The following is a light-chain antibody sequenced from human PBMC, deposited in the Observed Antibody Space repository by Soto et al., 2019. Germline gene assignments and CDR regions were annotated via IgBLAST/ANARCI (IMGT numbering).Light chain of an antibody. V-gene: IGKV3-15*01. Sequence: EKVMTQSPAILSVSPGERATLSCRASQSVSSNLAWYQQKPGQAPRLLIYGASTRATGIPARFSGSGSGTEFTLTISSLQSEDFAVYYCQKYANWPRTFGQGTKV. CDR3: QKYANWPRT. CDR2: GAS. J-gene: IGKJ1*01. CDR1: QSVSSN.